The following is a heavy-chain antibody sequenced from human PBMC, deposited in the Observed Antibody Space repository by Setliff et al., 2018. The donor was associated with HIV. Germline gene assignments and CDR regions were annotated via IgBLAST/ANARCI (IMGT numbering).Heavy chain of an antibody. D-gene: IGHD3-10*01. CDR2: ISYDATYK. J-gene: IGHJ5*02. V-gene: IGHV3-30*04. CDR1: GFNFGLHG. Sequence: PGGSLRLSCAASGFNFGLHGMHWVRQAPGKGLQWVAFISYDATYKYYAESVKGRFTISRDNSENTLHLQMNSLRTDDTAAYYCARDWRGWFGELFHGVALDPWGQGALVTVSS. CDR3: ARDWRGWFGELFHGVALDP.